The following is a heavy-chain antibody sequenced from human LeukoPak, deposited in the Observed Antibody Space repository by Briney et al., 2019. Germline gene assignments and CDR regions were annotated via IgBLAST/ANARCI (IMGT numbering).Heavy chain of an antibody. CDR1: GGSFSGYY. CDR2: INHSGST. D-gene: IGHD3-22*01. Sequence: SETLSVTCAVYGGSFSGYYWSWIRQPPGKGLEWIGEINHSGSTNYNPSLKSRVTISVDTSKNQFSLKLSSVTAADTAVYYCARGCPGIYYDSSGYYFHYYGMDVWGQGTTVTVSS. V-gene: IGHV4-34*01. CDR3: ARGCPGIYYDSSGYYFHYYGMDV. J-gene: IGHJ6*02.